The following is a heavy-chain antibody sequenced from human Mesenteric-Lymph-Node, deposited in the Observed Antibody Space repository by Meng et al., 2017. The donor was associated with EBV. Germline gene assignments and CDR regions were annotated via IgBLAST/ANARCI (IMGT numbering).Heavy chain of an antibody. CDR1: GVYVTCYA. CDR3: ARGAIFGIVITYFDY. V-gene: IGHV4-34*01. CDR2: ISQSGDT. D-gene: IGHD3-3*02. Sequence: GRLQKLGEGRLETSGTLSLTCETAGVYVTCYAWSWFRQPPGKGLEYIGEISQSGDTTYNPSLKSRVTISVDRSRNQFSQKMASVTAADTAVYYCARGAIFGIVITYFDYWSQGTLVTVSS. J-gene: IGHJ4*02.